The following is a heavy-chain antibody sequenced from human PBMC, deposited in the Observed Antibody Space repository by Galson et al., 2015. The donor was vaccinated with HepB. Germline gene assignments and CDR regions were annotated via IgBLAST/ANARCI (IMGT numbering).Heavy chain of an antibody. Sequence: SLRLSCAISGYTFSNYGMSWVRQAPGKGLEWVAVISYDGSNRYYVDSVKGRFTISRDSSKNTLHLQMNSLRTEDTAVYYCAKDGAQGTRGTGWYGDYWGQGTVVTVSS. V-gene: IGHV3-30*18. CDR2: ISYDGSNR. CDR3: AKDGAQGTRGTGWYGDY. J-gene: IGHJ4*02. D-gene: IGHD6-19*01. CDR1: GYTFSNYG.